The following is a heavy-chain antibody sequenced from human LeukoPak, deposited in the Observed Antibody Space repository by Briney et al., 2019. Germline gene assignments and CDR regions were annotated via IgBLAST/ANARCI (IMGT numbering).Heavy chain of an antibody. CDR1: GASISNYY. V-gene: IGHV4-59*01. CDR2: IYYSGTT. CDR3: ARALRVKFDY. Sequence: PSETLSLTCTVSGASISNYYWSWIRQPPGKGPEWIGEIYYSGTTNYNPSLKSRVTISVDTSKYQFSLKLSSVTAADTAVYYCARALRVKFDYWGQGLLVTVSS. J-gene: IGHJ4*02. D-gene: IGHD3-10*01.